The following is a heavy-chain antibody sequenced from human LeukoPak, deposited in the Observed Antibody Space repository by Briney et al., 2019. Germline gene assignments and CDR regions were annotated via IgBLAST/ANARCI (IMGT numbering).Heavy chain of an antibody. J-gene: IGHJ4*02. Sequence: GGSLRLSCAASGFTFSDHYMDWVRQAPGKGLEWVGRTRNKINSYTTEYAASVKSRFTISRDDSKNSLNLQMNSLKTEDTAVYYCVRIGYGDYYIDYWGQGTLVTVSS. D-gene: IGHD4-17*01. V-gene: IGHV3-72*01. CDR3: VRIGYGDYYIDY. CDR2: TRNKINSYTT. CDR1: GFTFSDHY.